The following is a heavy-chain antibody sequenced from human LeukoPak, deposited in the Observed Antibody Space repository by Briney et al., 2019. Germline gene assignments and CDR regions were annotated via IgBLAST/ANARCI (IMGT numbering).Heavy chain of an antibody. Sequence: GASVKVSCKASGYTFTSYGISWVRQAPGQGLEWMGWISGYNGNTNYAQKFQGRVTMTTDTVTMTTETSTRIAHMELKSLRSDDTAVYYCARDMRRSRARWENLGLDPWGQGTLVTVSS. CDR3: ARDMRRSRARWENLGLDP. CDR1: GYTFTSYG. CDR2: ISGYNGNT. V-gene: IGHV1-18*01. J-gene: IGHJ5*02. D-gene: IGHD3-16*01.